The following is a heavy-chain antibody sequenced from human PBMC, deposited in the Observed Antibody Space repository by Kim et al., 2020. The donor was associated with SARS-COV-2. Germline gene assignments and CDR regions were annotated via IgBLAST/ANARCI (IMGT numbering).Heavy chain of an antibody. Sequence: GGSLRLSCAASGFTFSSYDMHWVRQATGKGLEWVSAIGTAGDTYYPGSVKGRFTISRENAKNSLYLQMNSPRAGDTAVYYCARGGPGVRGDPYYFDYWGQGTLVTVSS. CDR1: GFTFSSYD. J-gene: IGHJ4*02. D-gene: IGHD3-10*01. CDR3: ARGGPGVRGDPYYFDY. V-gene: IGHV3-13*04. CDR2: IGTAGDT.